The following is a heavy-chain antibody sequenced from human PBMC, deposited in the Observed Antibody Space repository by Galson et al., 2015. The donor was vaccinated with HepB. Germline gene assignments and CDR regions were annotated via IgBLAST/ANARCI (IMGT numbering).Heavy chain of an antibody. CDR1: GFTFGDYA. V-gene: IGHV3-30-3*01. CDR2: ISYDGSNK. D-gene: IGHD1-1*01. CDR3: ARARATGRSSGSYGMDV. Sequence: SLRLSCAASGFTFGDYAMSWFRQAPGKGLEWVAVISYDGSNKYYADSVKGRFTISRDNSKNTLYLQMNSLRAEDTAVYYCARARATGRSSGSYGMDVWGQGTTVTVSS. J-gene: IGHJ6*02.